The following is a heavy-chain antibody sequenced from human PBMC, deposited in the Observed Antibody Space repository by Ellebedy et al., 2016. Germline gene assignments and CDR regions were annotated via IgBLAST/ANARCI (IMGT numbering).Heavy chain of an antibody. D-gene: IGHD3-10*01. CDR2: INDDGKEK. CDR1: GFTFKKTW. Sequence: GGSLRLXXAASGFTFKKTWMSWVRQAPGKGLEWVADINDDGKEKKYVDSVKGRFTVSRDNVRNSLSLQMNSLRAEDSALYYCARDPEFGALDYWGHGALVIVSA. J-gene: IGHJ4*01. V-gene: IGHV3-7*04. CDR3: ARDPEFGALDY.